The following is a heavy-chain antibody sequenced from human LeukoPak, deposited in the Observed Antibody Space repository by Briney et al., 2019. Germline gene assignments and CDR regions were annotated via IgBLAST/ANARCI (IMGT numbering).Heavy chain of an antibody. CDR1: GGTFSSYT. J-gene: IGHJ4*02. V-gene: IGHV1-69*02. D-gene: IGHD3-22*01. CDR2: IIPILGIA. Sequence: GASVKVPCKASGGTFSSYTISWVRQAPGQGLEWMGRIIPILGIANYAQKFQGRVTITADKSTSTAYMELSSLRSEDTAVYYCARGTYYYDSGLSGMGDYWGQGTLVTVSS. CDR3: ARGTYYYDSGLSGMGDY.